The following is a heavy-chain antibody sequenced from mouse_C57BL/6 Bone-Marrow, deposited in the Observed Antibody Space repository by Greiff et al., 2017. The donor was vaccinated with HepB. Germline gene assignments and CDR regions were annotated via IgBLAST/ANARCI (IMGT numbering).Heavy chain of an antibody. J-gene: IGHJ3*01. CDR2: IDPETGGT. Sequence: VHLVESGAELVRPGASVTLSCKASGYTFTDYEMHWVKQTPVHGLEWIGAIDPETGGTAYNQKFKGKAILTADKSSSTAYMELRSLTSEDSAVYYCTEGLGPWFAYWGQGTLVTVSA. V-gene: IGHV1-15*01. CDR3: TEGLGPWFAY. D-gene: IGHD4-1*01. CDR1: GYTFTDYE.